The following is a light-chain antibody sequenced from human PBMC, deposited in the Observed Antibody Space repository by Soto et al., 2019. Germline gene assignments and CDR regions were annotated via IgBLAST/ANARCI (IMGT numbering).Light chain of an antibody. CDR2: EVS. CDR1: SSDVGSYNL. J-gene: IGLJ2*01. CDR3: CSYAGSSTFGVV. V-gene: IGLV2-23*02. Sequence: QSALTQPASVSGSPGQSITISCTGTSSDVGSYNLVSWYQQHPGKAPKLMIYEVSKRPSGVSNRFSGSKSGNTASLPISGLQAEDEADYCCCSYAGSSTFGVVFGGGTKVTVL.